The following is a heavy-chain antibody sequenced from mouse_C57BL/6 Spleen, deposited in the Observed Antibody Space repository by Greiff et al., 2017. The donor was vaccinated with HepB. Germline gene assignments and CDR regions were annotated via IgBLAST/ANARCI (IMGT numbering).Heavy chain of an antibody. CDR2: IYPGDGDT. CDR1: GYAFSSSW. J-gene: IGHJ4*01. CDR3: ARKGGYYAAMDY. Sequence: VQLQQSGPELVKPGASVKISCKASGYAFSSSWMNWVKQRPGKGLEWIGRIYPGDGDTNYNGKFKGKATLTADKSSSTAYMQLSSLTSEDSAVYFCARKGGYYAAMDYWGQGTSVTVSS. D-gene: IGHD1-1*01. V-gene: IGHV1-82*01.